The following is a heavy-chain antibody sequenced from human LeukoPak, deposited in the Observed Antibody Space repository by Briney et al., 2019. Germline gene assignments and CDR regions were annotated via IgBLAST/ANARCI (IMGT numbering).Heavy chain of an antibody. J-gene: IGHJ6*03. CDR1: GFTFSSYG. CDR3: ASGGGTWIYVSYYYYMDV. CDR2: IRYDGSNK. Sequence: GGSLRLSCAASGFTFSSYGMHWVRQAPGKGLEWVAYIRYDGSNKYYEDSMKGRFTISRDNSKNMLYLQMNSLRAEDTAVYYCASGGGTWIYVSYYYYMDVWGKGTTVTVSS. V-gene: IGHV3-30*02. D-gene: IGHD3-10*02.